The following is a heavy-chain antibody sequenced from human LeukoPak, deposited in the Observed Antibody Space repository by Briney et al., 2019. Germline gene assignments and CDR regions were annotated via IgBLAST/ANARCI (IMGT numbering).Heavy chain of an antibody. D-gene: IGHD6-13*01. V-gene: IGHV3-21*01. Sequence: GGSLRLSCAASGFTFTRYNMNWVRRAPGKGLEWVSSISSSSSYIYYADSVKGRFTISRDNAKNSLYLQMNSLRAEDTAVYYCARDPGSSWPFDYWGQGTLVTVSS. CDR2: ISSSSSYI. CDR3: ARDPGSSWPFDY. J-gene: IGHJ4*02. CDR1: GFTFTRYN.